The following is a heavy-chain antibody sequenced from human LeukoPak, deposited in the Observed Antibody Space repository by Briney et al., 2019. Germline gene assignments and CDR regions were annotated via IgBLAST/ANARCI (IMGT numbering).Heavy chain of an antibody. CDR1: GGTFSSYA. D-gene: IGHD5-12*01. J-gene: IGHJ6*02. V-gene: IGHV1-69*04. CDR3: ARDIVANYYYGMDV. Sequence: SVKVSCKASGGTFSSYAISWVRQAPGQGLEWMGRIIPILGIANYAQKFQGRVTITADKSTSTAYMELSSLRSEDTAVYYRARDIVANYYYGMDVWGQGTTVTVSS. CDR2: IIPILGIA.